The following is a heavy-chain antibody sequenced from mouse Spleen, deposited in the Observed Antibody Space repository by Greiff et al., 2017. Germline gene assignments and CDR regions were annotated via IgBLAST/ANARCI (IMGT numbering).Heavy chain of an antibody. CDR1: GFTFSDYG. J-gene: IGHJ4*01. D-gene: IGHD3-3*01. V-gene: IGHV5-15*01. CDR3: ARHGDNYAMDY. Sequence: EVKVVESGGGLVQPGGSLKLSCAASGFTFSDYGMAWVRQAPRKGPEWVAFISNLAYSIYYADTVTGRFTISRENAKNTLYLEMSSLRSEDTAMYYCARHGDNYAMDYWGQGTSVTVSS. CDR2: ISNLAYSI.